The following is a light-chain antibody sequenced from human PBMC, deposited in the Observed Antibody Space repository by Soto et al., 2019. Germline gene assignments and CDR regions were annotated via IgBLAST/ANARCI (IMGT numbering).Light chain of an antibody. J-gene: IGKJ4*01. CDR3: QQRSNWPLT. V-gene: IGKV3-11*01. CDR1: QSIGSD. CDR2: DAS. Sequence: EIVLIQSPATLSLSPGKRATLSCRASQSIGSDLAWYQQKPGQAPRLLIYDASNRATGIPARFSGSGSGTDFTLTISSLVPEDFAVYYCQQRSNWPLTFGGGTKVEMK.